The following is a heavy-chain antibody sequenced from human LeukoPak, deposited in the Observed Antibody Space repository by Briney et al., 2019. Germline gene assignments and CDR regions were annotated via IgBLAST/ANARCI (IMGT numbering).Heavy chain of an antibody. CDR2: IKQDRSEK. CDR3: ARDGRHYYGSGNYYSRDAFDI. D-gene: IGHD3-10*01. CDR1: GFTFSNYW. Sequence: PGRSLRLSCAASGFTFSNYWMSWVRQAPGKGLEWVANIKQDRSEKYYVDSVKGRFTISRDNAKNSLFLQMNSLRAEDTAVYYCARDGRHYYGSGNYYSRDAFDIWGQGTMVTVSS. J-gene: IGHJ3*02. V-gene: IGHV3-7*01.